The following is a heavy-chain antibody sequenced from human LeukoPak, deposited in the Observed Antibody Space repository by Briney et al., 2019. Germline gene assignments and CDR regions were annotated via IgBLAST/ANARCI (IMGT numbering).Heavy chain of an antibody. Sequence: EASVKVSCKASGGTFSSYAISWVRQAPGQGLEWMGRIIPIFGTANYAQKFQGRVTITKDESTRTVYLELTSLTSDDTAVYYCARDVHGDYGSGWFDPWGQGTLVSVSS. CDR1: GGTFSSYA. D-gene: IGHD4-17*01. CDR2: IIPIFGTA. CDR3: ARDVHGDYGSGWFDP. J-gene: IGHJ5*02. V-gene: IGHV1-69*05.